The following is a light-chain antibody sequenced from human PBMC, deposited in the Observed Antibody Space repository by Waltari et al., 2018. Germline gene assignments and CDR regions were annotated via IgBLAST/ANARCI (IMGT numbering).Light chain of an antibody. Sequence: DIHMTQSPSSVSAYVGDRVSIPCRASQNIHKFLNWYQQQPGKAPKLLIYAASNLQGGVPSWFSGSGSGTDFTLTISSLQPAYFATYYCQQSYSTPYTFGQGTKVEIK. J-gene: IGKJ2*01. CDR1: QNIHKF. V-gene: IGKV1-39*01. CDR2: AAS. CDR3: QQSYSTPYT.